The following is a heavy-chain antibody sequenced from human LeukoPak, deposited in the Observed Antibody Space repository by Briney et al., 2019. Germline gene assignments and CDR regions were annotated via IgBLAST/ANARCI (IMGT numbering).Heavy chain of an antibody. Sequence: GGSLRLSCAASGFTFSRYWMSWVRQAPGKGLEWVANIRDDGSDKYYVDSVKGRFTISRDNAKNSLYLQMNSLRAEDTAVYYCARGQDWNHDYWGQGTLVTVSS. D-gene: IGHD1-1*01. CDR2: IRDDGSDK. CDR3: ARGQDWNHDY. CDR1: GFTFSRYW. J-gene: IGHJ4*02. V-gene: IGHV3-7*01.